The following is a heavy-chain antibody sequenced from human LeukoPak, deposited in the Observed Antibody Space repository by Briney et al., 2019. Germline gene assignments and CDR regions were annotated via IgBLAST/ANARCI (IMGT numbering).Heavy chain of an antibody. CDR2: INPSGGST. D-gene: IGHD3-22*01. V-gene: IGHV1-46*01. CDR3: ARDQYYYDSSGAGRTFDY. CDR1: GYTFTSYY. Sequence: ASVKVSCKASGYTFTSYYMHWVRQAPGQGLEWMGIINPSGGSTSYAQKFQGRVTMTRDTPTSTVYMELSSLRSEDTAVYYCARDQYYYDSSGAGRTFDYWGQGTLVTVSS. J-gene: IGHJ4*02.